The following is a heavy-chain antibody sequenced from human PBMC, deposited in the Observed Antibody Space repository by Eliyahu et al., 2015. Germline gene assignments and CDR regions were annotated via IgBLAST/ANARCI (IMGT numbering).Heavy chain of an antibody. V-gene: IGHV3-9*01. Sequence: EVQLVESGGGLVQPGRSLRLSCAASGFTFDDYAMHWVRQAPGKGLEWVSGISWNSGSIGYADSVKGRFTISRDNAKNSLYLQMNSLRAEDTALYYCAVLYGDYGDYFDYWGQGTLDTVSS. CDR1: GFTFDDYA. D-gene: IGHD4-17*01. J-gene: IGHJ4*02. CDR2: ISWNSGSI. CDR3: AVLYGDYGDYFDY.